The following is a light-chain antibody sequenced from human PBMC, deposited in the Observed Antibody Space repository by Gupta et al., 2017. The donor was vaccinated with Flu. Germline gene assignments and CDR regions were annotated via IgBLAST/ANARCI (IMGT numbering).Light chain of an antibody. Sequence: LSASVGDRVTITCQANQSSSSISSWLAWYQQKPEKAPKLLISKASSLESGVPSRFSGSGSGTEFTLTISSLQPDDFATYYCQQYKSYSWTFGQGTKVEIK. CDR2: KAS. J-gene: IGKJ1*01. CDR1: QSSSSISSW. CDR3: QQYKSYSWT. V-gene: IGKV1-5*03.